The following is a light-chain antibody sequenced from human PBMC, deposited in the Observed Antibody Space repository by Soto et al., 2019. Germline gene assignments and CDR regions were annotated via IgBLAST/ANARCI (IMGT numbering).Light chain of an antibody. CDR1: SSYVGGQNY. Sequence: QSVLSEPPSASGSPGHSFTISCTGTSSYVGGQNYVSWYQQHPGKAPKVIIYAVTERPSGVPDRFSGSKSGNTASLTVSGLQTEDEADYYCSSHAGNNNYVFGTGTKVTVL. V-gene: IGLV2-8*01. CDR2: AVT. J-gene: IGLJ1*01. CDR3: SSHAGNNNYV.